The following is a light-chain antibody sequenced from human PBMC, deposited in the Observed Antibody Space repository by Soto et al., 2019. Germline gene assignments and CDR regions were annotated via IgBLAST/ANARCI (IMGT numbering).Light chain of an antibody. CDR1: QSVSGY. CDR2: FTS. J-gene: IGKJ1*01. CDR3: QQSYSMPWT. V-gene: IGKV1-39*01. Sequence: DIQMIQSPSSLSASVGDRVTITCRASQSVSGYLNWYQRRPGKAPDLLIYFTSNLQSGVPSRFSGSGSGTDFTLTISSLQPEDFATYFCQQSYSMPWTFGQGTKVDSK.